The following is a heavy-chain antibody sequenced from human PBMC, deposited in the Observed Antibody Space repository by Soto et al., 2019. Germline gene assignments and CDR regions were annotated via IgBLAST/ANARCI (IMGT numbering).Heavy chain of an antibody. D-gene: IGHD5-18*01. J-gene: IGHJ3*02. CDR3: ARDNLVGNSYGNQIHALDN. V-gene: IGHV4-30-2*01. CDR1: GGSISSGGYS. Sequence: SETLSLTCAVSGGSISSGGYSWSWIRQPPGKGLEWIGEIYHSGSTNYNPSLKSRVTISVDKSKNQFSLKLSSVTAADTAVYYCARDNLVGNSYGNQIHALDNWGQGTKVTVSS. CDR2: IYHSGST.